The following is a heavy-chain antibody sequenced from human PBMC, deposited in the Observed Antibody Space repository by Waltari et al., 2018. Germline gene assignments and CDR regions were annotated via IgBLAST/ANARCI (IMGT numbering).Heavy chain of an antibody. CDR2: IYYSGST. CDR1: GGSISSSSYY. V-gene: IGHV4-39*07. D-gene: IGHD3-10*02. CDR3: ARDWPDVQGVPPSTFDY. J-gene: IGHJ4*02. Sequence: QLQLQESGPGLVKPSETLSLTCTVSGGSISSSSYYWGWIRQPPGKGLEWIGSIYYSGSTYYNPSLKSRVTISVDTSKNQFSLKLSSVTAADTAVYYCARDWPDVQGVPPSTFDYWGQGTLVTVSS.